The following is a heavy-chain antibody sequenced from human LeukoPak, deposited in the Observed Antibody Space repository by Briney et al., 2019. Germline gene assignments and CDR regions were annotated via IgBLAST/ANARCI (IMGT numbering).Heavy chain of an antibody. D-gene: IGHD3-10*01. CDR1: GFTFSRYW. CDR3: ARHGTPLRYGSGYYYKGAPFDY. J-gene: IGHJ4*02. CDR2: INHSGST. Sequence: GSLRLSCAASGFTFSRYWMSWVRQPPGKGLEWIGEINHSGSTNYNPSLKSRVTISVDTSKNQFSLKLSSVTAADTAVYYCARHGTPLRYGSGYYYKGAPFDYWGQGTLVTVSS. V-gene: IGHV4-34*01.